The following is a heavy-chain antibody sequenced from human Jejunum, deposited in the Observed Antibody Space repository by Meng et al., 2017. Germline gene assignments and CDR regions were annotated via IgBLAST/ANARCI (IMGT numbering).Heavy chain of an antibody. CDR2: INTNTGSP. D-gene: IGHD5-18*01. CDR3: AGLRGDSGWFRYFDY. J-gene: IGHJ4*02. Sequence: VQLVQSGSELGKPGASVKVSCKASGYTFTKYNIDWVRQAPGQGLEWMGWINTNTGSPTYAQDFTGRFVFSLDTSVDTAYLEISSLKADDIAVYYCAGLRGDSGWFRYFDYWGQGTLVTVSS. CDR1: GYTFTKYN. V-gene: IGHV7-4-1*02.